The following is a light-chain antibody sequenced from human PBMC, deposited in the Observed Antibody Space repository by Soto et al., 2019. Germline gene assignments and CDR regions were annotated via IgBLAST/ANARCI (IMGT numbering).Light chain of an antibody. CDR2: AVS. CDR1: SSDVGGYNY. Sequence: QSALTQPASVSGSPGQSITISCTGTSSDVGGYNYVSWYQHHPGKAPKLMIYAVSNRPSGVSNRLSGSKSGNTASLTISGLQAEDEADYYCFSYTSSGTMIFGGGTKLTVL. J-gene: IGLJ2*01. CDR3: FSYTSSGTMI. V-gene: IGLV2-14*03.